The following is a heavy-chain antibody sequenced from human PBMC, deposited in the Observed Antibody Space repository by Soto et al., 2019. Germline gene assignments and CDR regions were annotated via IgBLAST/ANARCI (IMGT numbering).Heavy chain of an antibody. J-gene: IGHJ4*02. CDR2: IYHSGNT. Sequence: PSETLSLTCAVSGYSITNGYYWGLIRQPPGKGLEWIGSIYHSGNTYYNPSLKSRVTLSIDTSKNQFSLKLRSVTAADTAMYYCARVKLAGRGSFHDWGQGTLVTVSS. D-gene: IGHD3-3*02. CDR3: ARVKLAGRGSFHD. V-gene: IGHV4-38-2*01. CDR1: GYSITNGYY.